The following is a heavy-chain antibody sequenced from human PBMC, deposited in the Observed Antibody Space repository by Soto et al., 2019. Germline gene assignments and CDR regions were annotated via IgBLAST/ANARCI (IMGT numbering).Heavy chain of an antibody. J-gene: IGHJ4*02. Sequence: QSGGSLRLSCAASGFTFSSYWMSWVRQAPGKGLEWVANIKQDGSEKYYVESVKGRFTISRDNAKNSLYLQMNSLRAEDTAVYYCARKVQEWLAPYFDYWGQGTLVTVSS. CDR2: IKQDGSEK. V-gene: IGHV3-7*01. CDR3: ARKVQEWLAPYFDY. CDR1: GFTFSSYW. D-gene: IGHD6-19*01.